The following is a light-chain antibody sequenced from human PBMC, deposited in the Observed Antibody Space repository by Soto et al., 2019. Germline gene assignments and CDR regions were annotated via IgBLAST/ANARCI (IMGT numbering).Light chain of an antibody. CDR1: SGHSNYA. Sequence: QPVLTQSPSASASLGASVKLTCTLSSGHSNYAIAWHQQQPERGPRYLIKLNSDGSHIKGDGVPDRFSGSSSGAERYLTISSLQSEDEADYYCQTWVTGSRIFGGGTKLTV. V-gene: IGLV4-69*01. CDR2: LNSDGSH. CDR3: QTWVTGSRI. J-gene: IGLJ2*01.